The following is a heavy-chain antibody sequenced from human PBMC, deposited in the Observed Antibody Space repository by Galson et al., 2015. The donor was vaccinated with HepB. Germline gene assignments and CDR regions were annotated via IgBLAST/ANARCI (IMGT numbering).Heavy chain of an antibody. V-gene: IGHV3-30-3*01. Sequence: SLRLSCAASGFTFSSYAMHWVRQAPGKGLEWVAVISYDGSNKYYADSVKGRFTISRDNSKNTLYLQMNSLRAEDTAVYYCARGQALEWLSAFSYYYYYGMDVWGQGTTVTVSS. J-gene: IGHJ6*02. CDR2: ISYDGSNK. D-gene: IGHD3-3*01. CDR1: GFTFSSYA. CDR3: ARGQALEWLSAFSYYYYYGMDV.